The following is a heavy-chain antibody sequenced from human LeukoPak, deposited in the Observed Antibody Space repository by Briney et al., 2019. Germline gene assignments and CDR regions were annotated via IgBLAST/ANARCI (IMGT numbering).Heavy chain of an antibody. CDR3: AKGGKWDVTPFDY. Sequence: GGSLRLSCAASGFTFTSYSMNWVRQAPGRGLEWVSTISGGGGSTYYADSVKGRFTISRDNSKNTLYLQVNSLRAEDTAVYYCAKGGKWDVTPFDYWSQGTLVTVSS. CDR1: GFTFTSYS. CDR2: ISGGGGST. V-gene: IGHV3-23*01. D-gene: IGHD1-26*01. J-gene: IGHJ4*02.